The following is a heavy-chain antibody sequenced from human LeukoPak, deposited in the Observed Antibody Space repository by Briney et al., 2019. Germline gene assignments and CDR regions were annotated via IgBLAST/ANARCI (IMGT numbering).Heavy chain of an antibody. D-gene: IGHD2-15*01. J-gene: IGHJ3*02. CDR3: ARWFVVVVAALGGAFDI. CDR2: IYYSGST. CDR1: GGSISSSSYY. V-gene: IGHV4-39*07. Sequence: SETLSLTCTVSGGSISSSSYYWGWIRQPPGKGLEWIGSIYYSGSTYYNPSLKSRVTISVDTSKNQFSLKLSSVTAADTAVYYCARWFVVVVAALGGAFDIWGQGTMVTVSS.